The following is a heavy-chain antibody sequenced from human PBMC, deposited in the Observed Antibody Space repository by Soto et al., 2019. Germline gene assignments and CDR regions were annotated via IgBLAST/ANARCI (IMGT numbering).Heavy chain of an antibody. CDR3: ATKPYGSGSYDDAFDI. CDR1: GYTFTGYY. CDR2: INPNSGGT. J-gene: IGHJ3*02. Sequence: ASVKVSCKASGYTFTGYYMHWVRQAPGQGLEWMGWINPNSGGTNYAQKFQGWVTMTRDTSISTAYMELSRLRSDDTAVYYCATKPYGSGSYDDAFDIWGQGTMVTVSS. V-gene: IGHV1-2*04. D-gene: IGHD3-10*01.